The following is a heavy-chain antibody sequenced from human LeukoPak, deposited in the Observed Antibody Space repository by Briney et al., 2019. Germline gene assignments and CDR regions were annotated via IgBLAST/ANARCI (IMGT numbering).Heavy chain of an antibody. J-gene: IGHJ4*02. CDR2: IYTSGST. Sequence: PSQTLSLTCTVSGGSISSGSYYWSWIRQPAGKGLEWIGRIYTSGSTNYNPSLKSRVTISVDTSKNQFSLKLSSVTAADTAVYYCARVGSYTVYFDYWGQGTLVTVSS. CDR1: GGSISSGSYY. CDR3: ARVGSYTVYFDY. V-gene: IGHV4-61*02. D-gene: IGHD1-26*01.